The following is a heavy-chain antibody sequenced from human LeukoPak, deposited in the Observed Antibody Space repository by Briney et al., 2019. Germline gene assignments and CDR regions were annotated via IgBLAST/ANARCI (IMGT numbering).Heavy chain of an antibody. CDR1: GLNFGGHW. J-gene: IGHJ4*02. CDR3: ARGDDIVVVPAAMTLFGSLDY. Sequence: GGSLRLSCVASGLNFGGHWMNWVRQAPGKGLEWVANIKQDGSEKFYVDSVRGRFTISRDNSKNTLYLQMNSLRAEDTAVYYCARGDDIVVVPAAMTLFGSLDYWGQGTLVTVSS. V-gene: IGHV3-7*01. D-gene: IGHD2-2*01. CDR2: IKQDGSEK.